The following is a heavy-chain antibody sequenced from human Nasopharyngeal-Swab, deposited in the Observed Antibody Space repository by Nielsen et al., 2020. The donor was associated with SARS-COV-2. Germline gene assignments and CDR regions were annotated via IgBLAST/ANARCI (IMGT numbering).Heavy chain of an antibody. CDR3: AKDLGVGYYDSSGYYSDAFDI. J-gene: IGHJ3*02. V-gene: IGHV3-30*18. D-gene: IGHD3-22*01. Sequence: WIRQPPGKGLEWVAVISYDGSNKYYADSVKGRFTISRDNYKNTLYLQMNSLRAEDTAVYYCAKDLGVGYYDSSGYYSDAFDIWGQGTMVTVSS. CDR2: ISYDGSNK.